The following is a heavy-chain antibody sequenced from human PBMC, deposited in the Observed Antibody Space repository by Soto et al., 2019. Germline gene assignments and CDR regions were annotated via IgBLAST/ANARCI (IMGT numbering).Heavy chain of an antibody. CDR2: INAGNGNT. CDR1: GYTFTSYV. V-gene: IGHV1-3*01. J-gene: IGHJ4*02. CDR3: ARDRCTNGVCYTRSFDY. D-gene: IGHD2-8*01. Sequence: ASVKVSCKASGYTFTSYVIHWVRQAPGQRLEWMGWINAGNGNTKYSQKFQGRVTITRDTSASTAYMELSSLISEDTAMYYCARDRCTNGVCYTRSFDYWGQGTLVTVLL.